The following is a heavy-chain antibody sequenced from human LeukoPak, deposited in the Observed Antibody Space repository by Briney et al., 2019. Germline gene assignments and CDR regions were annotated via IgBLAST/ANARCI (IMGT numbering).Heavy chain of an antibody. CDR1: GYTFTGYY. J-gene: IGHJ6*03. D-gene: IGHD5-18*01. Sequence: ASVKVSCKASGYTFTGYYMHWVRQAPGQGLEWMGWINPNSGGTNYAQKFQGRVTITRDTSISTAYMELSRLRSDDTAVYYCARDRGIQLWERYYYYMDVWGKGTTVTVSS. CDR3: ARDRGIQLWERYYYYMDV. CDR2: INPNSGGT. V-gene: IGHV1-2*02.